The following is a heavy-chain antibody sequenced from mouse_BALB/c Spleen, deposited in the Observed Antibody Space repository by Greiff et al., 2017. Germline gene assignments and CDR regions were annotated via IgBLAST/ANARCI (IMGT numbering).Heavy chain of an antibody. CDR3: AREGITTGSYAMDY. V-gene: IGHV3-2*02. CDR2: ISYSGST. Sequence: EVQLKESGPGLVKPSQSLSLTCTVTGYSITSDYAWNWIRQFPGNKLEWMGYISYSGSTSYNPSLKSRISITRDTSKNQFFLQLNSVTTEDTATYYCAREGITTGSYAMDYWGQGTSVTVSS. D-gene: IGHD2-4*01. J-gene: IGHJ4*01. CDR1: GYSITSDYA.